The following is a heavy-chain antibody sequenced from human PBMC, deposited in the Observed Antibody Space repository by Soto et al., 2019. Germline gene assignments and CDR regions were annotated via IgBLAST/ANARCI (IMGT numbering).Heavy chain of an antibody. CDR3: ARRRRGYRYDFWSGSRPHDAFDI. J-gene: IGHJ3*02. CDR1: GYTFTSYG. Sequence: ASVKVSCKASGYTFTSYGISWVRQAPGQGLEWMGWISAYNGNTNYAQKLQGRVTMTTDTSTSTAYMELRSLRSDDTAVYYCARRRRGYRYDFWSGSRPHDAFDIWGQGTMVTVSS. V-gene: IGHV1-18*01. CDR2: ISAYNGNT. D-gene: IGHD3-3*01.